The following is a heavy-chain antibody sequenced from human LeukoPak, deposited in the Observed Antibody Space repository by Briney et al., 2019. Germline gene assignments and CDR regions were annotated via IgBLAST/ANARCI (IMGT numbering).Heavy chain of an antibody. V-gene: IGHV3-74*01. D-gene: IGHD5-12*01. CDR3: AREGYSGYGYYYYYMDV. CDR2: INSDGTGT. CDR1: GFTFSSYW. Sequence: GGSLRLSCAPSGFTFSSYWMHWVRQAPGKGLLWVSRINSDGTGTTYADSVKGRFTISRDNAKNSLYLQMNSLRAEDTAVYYCAREGYSGYGYYYYYMDVWGKGTTVTISS. J-gene: IGHJ6*03.